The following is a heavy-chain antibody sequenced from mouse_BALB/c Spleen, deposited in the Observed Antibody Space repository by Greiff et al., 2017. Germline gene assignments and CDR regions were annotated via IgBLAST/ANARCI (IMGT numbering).Heavy chain of an antibody. D-gene: IGHD4-1*01. J-gene: IGHJ1*01. CDR1: GYTFTNYW. V-gene: IGHV1-63*02. CDR2: IYPGGGYT. Sequence: QVQLQQSGAELVRPGTSVKISCKASGYTFTNYWLGWVKQRPGHGLEWIGDIYPGGGYTNYNEKFKGKATLTADTSSSTAYMQLSSLTSEDSAVYFCAKETGTRYFDVWGAGTTGTVSS. CDR3: AKETGTRYFDV.